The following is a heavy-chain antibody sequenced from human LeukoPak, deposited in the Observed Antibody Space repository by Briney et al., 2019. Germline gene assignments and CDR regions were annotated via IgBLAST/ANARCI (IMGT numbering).Heavy chain of an antibody. V-gene: IGHV4-38-2*01. CDR2: IYHTGTT. D-gene: IGHD3-3*01. Sequence: PSETLSLTCAVSGYSISGGYYWGWIRQPPGKGLEWIGSIYHTGTTYYNPSLKSRVTISLDTSKNQFSLKLSSVTAADTAVYYCARQIFGVAQRFDFWGQGTLVTVSS. J-gene: IGHJ4*02. CDR3: ARQIFGVAQRFDF. CDR1: GYSISGGYY.